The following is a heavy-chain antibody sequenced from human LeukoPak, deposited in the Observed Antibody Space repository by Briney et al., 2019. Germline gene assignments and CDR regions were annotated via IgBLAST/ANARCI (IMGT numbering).Heavy chain of an antibody. CDR3: AREATIGY. V-gene: IGHV3-21*01. Sequence: GGSLRLSCTVSGFTVSSYSMNWVRQAPGKGLEWVSSISSSSSYIYYADSVKGRFTISRDNAKNSLYLQMNSLRAEDTAVYYCAREATIGYWGQGTLVTVSS. D-gene: IGHD5-12*01. J-gene: IGHJ4*02. CDR1: GFTVSSYS. CDR2: ISSSSSYI.